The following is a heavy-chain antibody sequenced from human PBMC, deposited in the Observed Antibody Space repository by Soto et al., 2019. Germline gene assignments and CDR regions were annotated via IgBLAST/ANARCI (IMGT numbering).Heavy chain of an antibody. CDR2: IWYDGSNK. CDR1: GFTFSSYG. J-gene: IGHJ6*03. Sequence: GGSLRLSCAASGFTFSSYGMHWVRQAPGKGLEWVAAIWYDGSNKYYADSVKGRFTISRDNSKNTLYLQMNSLRAEDTAVYYCARAPSNYDFWSGYYPYYMDVWGKGTTVTVSS. CDR3: ARAPSNYDFWSGYYPYYMDV. V-gene: IGHV3-33*01. D-gene: IGHD3-3*01.